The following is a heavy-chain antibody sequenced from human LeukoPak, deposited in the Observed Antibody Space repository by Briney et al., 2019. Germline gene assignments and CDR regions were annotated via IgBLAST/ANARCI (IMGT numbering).Heavy chain of an antibody. V-gene: IGHV3-30*18. J-gene: IGHJ4*02. CDR3: AKGLTGAAGTEVY. Sequence: GGSLRLSCAASGFTFSSYGMHWVRQAPGKGLEWVAVISYDGSNKYYADSVKGRITISRDNSKNTLYLQMNSLRAEDTAVYYCAKGLTGAAGTEVYWGQGTLVTVSS. CDR2: ISYDGSNK. D-gene: IGHD6-13*01. CDR1: GFTFSSYG.